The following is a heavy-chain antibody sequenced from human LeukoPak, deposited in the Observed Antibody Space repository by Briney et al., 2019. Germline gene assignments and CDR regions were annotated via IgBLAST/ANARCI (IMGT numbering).Heavy chain of an antibody. CDR3: ATDLTCSSTSCYVDY. CDR1: GYTLTELS. Sequence: GASVKVSCKVSGYTLTELSMHWVRQAPGKGLEWMGSFDPEDGETIYAQKFQGRVTMTEDTSTDTAYMELSSLRSEDTPIYYCATDLTCSSTSCYVDYWGQGTLVTVSS. D-gene: IGHD2-2*01. CDR2: FDPEDGET. V-gene: IGHV1-24*01. J-gene: IGHJ4*02.